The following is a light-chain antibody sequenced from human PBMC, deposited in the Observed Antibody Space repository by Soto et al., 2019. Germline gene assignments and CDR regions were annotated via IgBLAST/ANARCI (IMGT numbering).Light chain of an antibody. CDR3: TSYTSSHTLV. CDR1: SSDVGGYNY. Sequence: QSALTQPASVSGSPGQSITISCTGTSSDVGGYNYVSWYQQHPGKAPKLMIYEVSNRPSGVSNRFSGSKSGNTASLTISGLQAEDEADDYCTSYTSSHTLVFGGGTKLTVL. V-gene: IGLV2-14*01. CDR2: EVS. J-gene: IGLJ2*01.